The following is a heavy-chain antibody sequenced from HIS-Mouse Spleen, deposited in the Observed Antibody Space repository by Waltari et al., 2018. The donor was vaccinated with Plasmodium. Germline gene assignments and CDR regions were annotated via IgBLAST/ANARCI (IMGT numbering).Heavy chain of an antibody. CDR1: GFTFSSYD. V-gene: IGHV3-13*01. D-gene: IGHD1-1*01. CDR2: IGTAGDT. Sequence: EVQLVASGGGLVQPGWSLRLSCAASGFTFSSYDMHWVRQATGKGLEWVSAIGTAGDTYYPGSVKGRFTISRENAKNSLYLQMNSLRAGDTAVYYCARGRWNHAFDIWGQGTMVTVSS. CDR3: ARGRWNHAFDI. J-gene: IGHJ3*02.